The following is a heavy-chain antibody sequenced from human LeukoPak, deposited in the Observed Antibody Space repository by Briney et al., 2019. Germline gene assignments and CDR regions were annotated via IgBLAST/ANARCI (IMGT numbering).Heavy chain of an antibody. V-gene: IGHV3-30*18. CDR2: ISYDGSNK. CDR3: AKDADGAYFYGSGSWGWFDP. Sequence: GGSLRLSCAASGFTFSSYGMHWVRQAPGKGLEWVAVISYDGSNKYYADSVKGRFTISRDNSKNTLYLQMNSLRAEDTAVYYCAKDADGAYFYGSGSWGWFDPWGQGTLVTVSS. D-gene: IGHD3-10*01. J-gene: IGHJ5*02. CDR1: GFTFSSYG.